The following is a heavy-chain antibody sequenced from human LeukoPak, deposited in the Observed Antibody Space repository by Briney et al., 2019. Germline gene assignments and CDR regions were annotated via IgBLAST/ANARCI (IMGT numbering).Heavy chain of an antibody. CDR2: ISYDGSNK. Sequence: GGSLRLSCAASGFTSSSYATHWVCQAPGKGLEWVAVISYDGSNKYYAESVKGRFTISRDNSKNTLYLQMNSLRAEDTAVYYCARVGYDYVWGSYRYNYYFDSWGQGTLVTVSS. CDR1: GFTSSSYA. J-gene: IGHJ4*02. D-gene: IGHD3-16*02. V-gene: IGHV3-30*04. CDR3: ARVGYDYVWGSYRYNYYFDS.